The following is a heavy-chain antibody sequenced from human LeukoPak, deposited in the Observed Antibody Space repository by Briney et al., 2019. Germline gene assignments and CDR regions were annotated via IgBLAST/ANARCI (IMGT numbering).Heavy chain of an antibody. CDR2: ISSSSSTI. J-gene: IGHJ5*02. D-gene: IGHD2-2*02. Sequence: GGSLRLSCAASGFTFSSYSMNWVRQAPGKGLEWVSYISSSSSTIYYADSVKGRFTISRDNAKNSLYLQMNSLRAEDTAVYYCARDQQYQLLYGWFDPWGQGTLVTVSS. CDR3: ARDQQYQLLYGWFDP. V-gene: IGHV3-48*04. CDR1: GFTFSSYS.